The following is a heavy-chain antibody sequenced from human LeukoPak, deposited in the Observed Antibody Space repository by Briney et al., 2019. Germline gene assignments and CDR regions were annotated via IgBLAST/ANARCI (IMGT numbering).Heavy chain of an antibody. CDR1: GFAFSSQA. V-gene: IGHV3-23*01. D-gene: IGHD6-19*01. J-gene: IGHJ4*02. CDR2: ISDSGRFT. Sequence: PGGALRLSCAASGFAFSSQAMGWVRQAPGKGLGGGSVISDSGRFTYSAASVKRRFTISRDNSKNPLFLQMNSLRAEDTAVYYCAKDARRTSGWYFFDYWGQGTLVTVSS. CDR3: AKDARRTSGWYFFDY.